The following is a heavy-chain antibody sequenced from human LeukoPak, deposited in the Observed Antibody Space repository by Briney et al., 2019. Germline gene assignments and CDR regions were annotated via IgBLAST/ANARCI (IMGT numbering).Heavy chain of an antibody. V-gene: IGHV3-30*18. CDR2: ISYDGSNK. J-gene: IGHJ4*02. Sequence: PGGSLRLPCAASGFTFSSYGMHWVRQAPGKGLEWVAVISYDGSNKYYADSVKGRFTISRDNSKNTLYLQMNSLRAEDTAVYYCAKDPWKFWGQGTLVTVSS. D-gene: IGHD1-1*01. CDR3: AKDPWKF. CDR1: GFTFSSYG.